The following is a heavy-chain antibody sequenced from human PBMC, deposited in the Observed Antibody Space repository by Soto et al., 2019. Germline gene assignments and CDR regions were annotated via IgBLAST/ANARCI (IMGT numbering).Heavy chain of an antibody. CDR2: ISGTGGT. D-gene: IGHD2-15*01. Sequence: EVQLWESGGGLVQPGGSLRLSCAVSGFTFSSHVMSWVRQAPGKGLEWVSAISGTGGTYYADSVKGRFTISRDNSKNALYLQMNNLRDEDTAVYYCAKDRRGSYCSGGICYSHDYWGQGTLVIVSS. CDR3: AKDRRGSYCSGGICYSHDY. CDR1: GFTFSSHV. J-gene: IGHJ4*02. V-gene: IGHV3-23*01.